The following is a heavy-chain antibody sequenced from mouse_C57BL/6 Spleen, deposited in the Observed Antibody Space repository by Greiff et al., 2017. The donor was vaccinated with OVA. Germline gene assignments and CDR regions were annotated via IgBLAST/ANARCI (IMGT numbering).Heavy chain of an antibody. D-gene: IGHD2-1*01. J-gene: IGHJ3*01. V-gene: IGHV7-3*01. CDR3: EGCSYGNPAWFAY. CDR1: GFTFTDYY. Sequence: EVQVVESGGGLVQPGGSLSLSCAASGFTFTDYYMSWVRQPPGQALEWLGFISHRANGYTTEYSASVKGRFTISRDTSQSILYLPKNAMRAEYSATYYCEGCSYGNPAWFAYWGQGTLVTVSA. CDR2: ISHRANGYTT.